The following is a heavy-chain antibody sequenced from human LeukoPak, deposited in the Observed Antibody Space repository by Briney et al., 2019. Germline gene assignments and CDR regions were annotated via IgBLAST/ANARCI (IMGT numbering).Heavy chain of an antibody. V-gene: IGHV1-2*02. CDR3: ARLGHGDYGFDY. D-gene: IGHD4-17*01. CDR1: GYTFTGYY. CDR2: INPNSGGT. J-gene: IGHJ4*02. Sequence: ASVKVSCKASGYTFTGYYIHWVRQAPGQGLEWMGWINPNSGGTNYAQRFRGRVTMTRDTSISTVYMELSRLGSDDTAVYYCARLGHGDYGFDYWGQGTLVTVSS.